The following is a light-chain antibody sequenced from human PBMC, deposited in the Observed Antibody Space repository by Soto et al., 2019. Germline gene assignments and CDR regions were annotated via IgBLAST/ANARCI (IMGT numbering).Light chain of an antibody. CDR2: GVS. Sequence: QSVLTQPASVSGSPGQSITISCTGTSSDVGGYNYVSWYQQHPGKAPKLMIYGVSNRPSGVSNRFSGSKSGNTASLTISGLQAEDEAYYYCSSYTSSSTLSSTLRVFGGGTKLTVL. V-gene: IGLV2-14*01. J-gene: IGLJ3*02. CDR1: SSDVGGYNY. CDR3: SSYTSSSTLSSTLRV.